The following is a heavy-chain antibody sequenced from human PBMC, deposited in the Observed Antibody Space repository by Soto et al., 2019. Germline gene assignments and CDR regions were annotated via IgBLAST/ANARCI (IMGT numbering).Heavy chain of an antibody. CDR3: ARDNKAVADDAFDI. Sequence: QVQLVQSGAEVKKPGSSVKVSCKASGGTFSSYTISWVRQAPGQGLEWMGRIIPILGIANYAQKFQGRVKVNADKTNNTGYMELSSLRSEDTAVYYCARDNKAVADDAFDIWGQGTMVTVSS. CDR1: GGTFSSYT. CDR2: IIPILGIA. V-gene: IGHV1-69*08. D-gene: IGHD6-19*01. J-gene: IGHJ3*02.